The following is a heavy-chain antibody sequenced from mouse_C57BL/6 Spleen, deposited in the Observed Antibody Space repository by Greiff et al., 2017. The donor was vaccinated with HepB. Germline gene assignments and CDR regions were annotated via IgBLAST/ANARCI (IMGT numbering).Heavy chain of an antibody. V-gene: IGHV1-69*01. Sequence: QVQLQQPGAELVMPGASVKLSCKASGYTFTSYWMHWVKQRPGQGLEWIGEIDPSDSYTNYNQKFKGKSTLTVDKSSSTAYMQLSSLTSEDSAVYYCARADYPYFDYWGQGTTLTVSS. CDR1: GYTFTSYW. D-gene: IGHD2-4*01. CDR2: IDPSDSYT. CDR3: ARADYPYFDY. J-gene: IGHJ2*01.